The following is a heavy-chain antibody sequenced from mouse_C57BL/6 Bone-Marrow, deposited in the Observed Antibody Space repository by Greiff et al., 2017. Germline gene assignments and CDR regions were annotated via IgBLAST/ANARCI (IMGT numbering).Heavy chain of an antibody. V-gene: IGHV14-4*01. CDR2: IDPENGDT. J-gene: IGHJ3*01. Sequence: EVQLMESGAELVRPGASVKLSCTASGFNIKDDYMHWVKQRPEQGLEWIGWIDPENGDTEYASKFQGKATITADTSSNTAYLQLSSLTSEDTAVYYCTTEGWLLQFAYWGQGTLVTVSA. CDR1: GFNIKDDY. CDR3: TTEGWLLQFAY. D-gene: IGHD2-3*01.